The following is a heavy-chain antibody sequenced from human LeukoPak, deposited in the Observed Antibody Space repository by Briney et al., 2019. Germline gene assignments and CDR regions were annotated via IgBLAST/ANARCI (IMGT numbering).Heavy chain of an antibody. Sequence: GGSLRLSCAASGFTLSGFWMHWVRQVPGQGPVWVSRIDRDGARTTYADAVKGRFTVSRDNAKNTLYLQMNSLRAEDTAVYYCTRCPLMLGAYDYWGQGTLVTVSS. CDR1: GFTLSGFW. J-gene: IGHJ4*02. CDR2: IDRDGART. CDR3: TRCPLMLGAYDY. D-gene: IGHD1-26*01. V-gene: IGHV3-74*01.